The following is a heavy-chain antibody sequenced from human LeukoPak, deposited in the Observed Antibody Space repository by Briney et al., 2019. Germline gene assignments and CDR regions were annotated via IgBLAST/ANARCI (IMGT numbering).Heavy chain of an antibody. CDR3: VRGYSFGPYGMDV. Sequence: GGSLRLSCAASGFTFNSYSMNWVRQAPGKGLEWVSSISGSSSYIYYADSVKGRFTISRDNSKNTLYLQMSSLRAEDTAVYFCVRGYSFGPYGMDVWGQGTTVTVSS. CDR2: ISGSSSYI. CDR1: GFTFNSYS. V-gene: IGHV3-21*04. D-gene: IGHD2-15*01. J-gene: IGHJ6*02.